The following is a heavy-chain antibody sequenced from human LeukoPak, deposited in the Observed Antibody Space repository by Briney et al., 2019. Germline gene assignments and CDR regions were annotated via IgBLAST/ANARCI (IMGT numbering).Heavy chain of an antibody. D-gene: IGHD2-15*01. CDR2: ISGSGANT. Sequence: GGSLRLSCAASGFTFSSYAMHWVRQAPGKGLEWVSAISGSGANTYYADSVKGRFTISRDNSKNTLSLQMNTLRTDDTAVYYCAKGRALEVVAAFNYWGQGTVVTVSS. CDR3: AKGRALEVVAAFNY. J-gene: IGHJ4*02. CDR1: GFTFSSYA. V-gene: IGHV3-23*01.